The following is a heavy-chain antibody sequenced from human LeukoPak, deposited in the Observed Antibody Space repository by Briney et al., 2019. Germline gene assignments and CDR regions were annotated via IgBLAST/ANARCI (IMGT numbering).Heavy chain of an antibody. CDR1: GGSFSGYY. V-gene: IGHV4-34*01. J-gene: IGHJ2*01. Sequence: PSETLSLTCAVYGGSFSGYYWSWIRQPPGKGLEWIGEINHSGSTNYNPSLKSRVTISVDTSKNQFSLKLSSVTAADTAVYYCARVSSGYSSSWAPPNWYFDLWGRGTLVTVSS. CDR2: INHSGST. CDR3: ARVSSGYSSSWAPPNWYFDL. D-gene: IGHD6-13*01.